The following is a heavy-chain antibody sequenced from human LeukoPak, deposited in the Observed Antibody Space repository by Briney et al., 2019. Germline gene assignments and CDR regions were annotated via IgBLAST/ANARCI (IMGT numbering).Heavy chain of an antibody. V-gene: IGHV3-13*01. CDR1: GFTFSNYE. J-gene: IGHJ6*02. CDR3: ARLSITMRHRDV. CDR2: VGVTGDT. D-gene: IGHD3-22*01. Sequence: GGSLRLSCAASGFTFSNYEMHWVRQPPGKGPEWVSVVGVTGDTYYSASVKGRFIISRETAKNSLYLEMNSLRAGDTAVYYCARLSITMRHRDVWGQGTTVTVSS.